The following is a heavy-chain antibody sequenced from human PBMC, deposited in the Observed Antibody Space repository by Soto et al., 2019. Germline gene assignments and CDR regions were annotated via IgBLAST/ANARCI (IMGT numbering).Heavy chain of an antibody. V-gene: IGHV3-7*05. D-gene: IGHD1-1*01. J-gene: IGHJ6*02. Sequence: GGSLRLSCAASGFTFSSYWMSWVRQAPGKGLEWVANIKQDGSEKYYVDSVKGRFTISRDNAKNSLYLQMNSLRAEDTAVYYCARAPQLSENWPRDGMDVWGQGTTVTVSS. CDR2: IKQDGSEK. CDR3: ARAPQLSENWPRDGMDV. CDR1: GFTFSSYW.